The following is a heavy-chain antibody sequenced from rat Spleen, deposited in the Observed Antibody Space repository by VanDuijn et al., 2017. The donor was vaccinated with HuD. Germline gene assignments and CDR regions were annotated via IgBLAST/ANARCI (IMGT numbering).Heavy chain of an antibody. J-gene: IGHJ2*01. CDR3: AKALGSGDDY. D-gene: IGHD1-1*01. V-gene: IGHV5S13*01. CDR1: GFTYSNYV. CDR2: ISTGGGNT. Sequence: EVQLVESGGGLVQPGRSLKLSCAASGFTYSNYVMAWVRQAPTKGLEWVASISTGGGNTYYRDSVKGRFTISRDNAKNTRYMQMDSLRSEETATYYCAKALGSGDDYWGQGVMVTVSS.